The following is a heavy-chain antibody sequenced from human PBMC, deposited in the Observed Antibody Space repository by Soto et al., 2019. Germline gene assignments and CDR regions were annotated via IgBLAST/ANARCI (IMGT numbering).Heavy chain of an antibody. Sequence: PGGSLRLSCAASGFTVSNKYVSCVRQAPGKGLEWVSLIQSGGPTYYADSVKGRFTISRDTSENTVHLQMDSLRAEDTAVYYCARDDVLCDGGRCYGVPLDVWGKRTTVTVSS. CDR3: ARDDVLCDGGRCYGVPLDV. CDR2: IQSGGPT. J-gene: IGHJ6*04. D-gene: IGHD2-15*01. CDR1: GFTVSNKY. V-gene: IGHV3-66*01.